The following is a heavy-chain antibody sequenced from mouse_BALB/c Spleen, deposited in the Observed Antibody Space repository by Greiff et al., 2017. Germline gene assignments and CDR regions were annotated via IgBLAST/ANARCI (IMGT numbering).Heavy chain of an antibody. CDR2: IWSGGST. Sequence: VQLQQSGPGLVQPSQSLSITCTVSGFSLTSYGVHWVRQSPGKGLEWLGVIWSGGSTDYNAAFISRLSISKDNSKSQVFFKMNSLQANDTAIYYCARKRDYGSSYDYAMDYWGQGTSVTVSS. D-gene: IGHD1-1*01. J-gene: IGHJ4*01. V-gene: IGHV2-2*02. CDR3: ARKRDYGSSYDYAMDY. CDR1: GFSLTSYG.